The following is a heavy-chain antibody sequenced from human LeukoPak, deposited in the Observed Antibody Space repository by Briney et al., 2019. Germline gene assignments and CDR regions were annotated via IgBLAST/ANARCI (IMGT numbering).Heavy chain of an antibody. J-gene: IGHJ4*02. CDR1: GGSISSGSYY. CDR3: ARIAAGEGYFDY. D-gene: IGHD6-25*01. V-gene: IGHV4-61*02. Sequence: PSQTLSLTCTVSGGSISSGSYYWSWIRQPTGKGLEWIGRIYTSGSTNYNPSLKSRVTISVDRSKNQFSLKLSSVTAADTAVYYCARIAAGEGYFDYWGQGTLVTVSS. CDR2: IYTSGST.